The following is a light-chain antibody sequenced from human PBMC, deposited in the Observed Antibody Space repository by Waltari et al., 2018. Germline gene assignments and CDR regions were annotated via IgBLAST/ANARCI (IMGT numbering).Light chain of an antibody. Sequence: SYELTQPTSVSVAPGQTANITCSGDKLGTKYACWYQQKPGQSPVLVIHQNTKRPSGIPERFSGSNSGNTATLTISETQPIDEADFYCQAWDSTFARVFGGGTRLTVL. V-gene: IGLV3-1*01. CDR2: QNT. J-gene: IGLJ3*02. CDR1: KLGTKY. CDR3: QAWDSTFARV.